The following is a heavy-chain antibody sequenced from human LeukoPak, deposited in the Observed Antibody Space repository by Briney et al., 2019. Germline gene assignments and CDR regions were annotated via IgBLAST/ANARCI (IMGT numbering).Heavy chain of an antibody. J-gene: IGHJ3*02. CDR1: GFTLRSYS. V-gene: IGHV3-15*07. CDR2: VKSVTEGGAI. Sequence: GGSLRLSCVASGFTLRSYSMNWVRQAPGKGLEWVGRVKSVTEGGAIDYAAPVKGRFTISRDDSKNTVYLQMDSLKTEDTAMYYCTKNTGDFDIWGQGTMVIVSS. CDR3: TKNTGDFDI. D-gene: IGHD4-17*01.